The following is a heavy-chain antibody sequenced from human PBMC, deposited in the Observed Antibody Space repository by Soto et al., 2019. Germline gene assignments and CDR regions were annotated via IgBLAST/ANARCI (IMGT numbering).Heavy chain of an antibody. CDR3: AKLHSWRALDY. J-gene: IGHJ4*02. Sequence: EVLLLESGGGLVQPGGSLRLPCAASGFTFSNYDMGWVRQAPGKGLELVSFISGSGSGPYYADSVKGLFTISRDNAENTLSLQMNSLIVEDTAVYYCAKLHSWRALDYWGQGALVTVSS. V-gene: IGHV3-23*01. D-gene: IGHD2-15*01. CDR1: GFTFSNYD. CDR2: ISGSGSGP.